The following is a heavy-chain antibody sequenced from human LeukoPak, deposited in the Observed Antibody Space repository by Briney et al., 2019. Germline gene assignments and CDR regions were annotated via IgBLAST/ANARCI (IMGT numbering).Heavy chain of an antibody. V-gene: IGHV4-39*07. CDR2: IYYSGST. Sequence: PSETLSLTCTVSGGSISSSSYYWGWIRQPPGKGLEWIGSIYYSGSTYYNPSLKSRVTMSVDTSKSQFSLKLRSVTAADTAVYYCARSGLDSRYYFGMDVWGQGTTVTVSS. D-gene: IGHD5-12*01. CDR3: ARSGLDSRYYFGMDV. J-gene: IGHJ6*02. CDR1: GGSISSSSYY.